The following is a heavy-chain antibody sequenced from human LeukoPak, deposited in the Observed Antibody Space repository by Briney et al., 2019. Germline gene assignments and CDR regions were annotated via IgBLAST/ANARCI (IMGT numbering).Heavy chain of an antibody. Sequence: SVKVSCKASGYTFTGYYMHWVRQAPGQGLEWMGGIIPIFGTANYAQKFQGRVTITADESTSTAYMELSSLRSEDTAAYYCARGDIVVVPGGPAYHFDYWGQGTLVTVSS. CDR3: ARGDIVVVPGGPAYHFDY. CDR2: IIPIFGTA. CDR1: GYTFTGYY. J-gene: IGHJ4*02. D-gene: IGHD2-2*01. V-gene: IGHV1-69*13.